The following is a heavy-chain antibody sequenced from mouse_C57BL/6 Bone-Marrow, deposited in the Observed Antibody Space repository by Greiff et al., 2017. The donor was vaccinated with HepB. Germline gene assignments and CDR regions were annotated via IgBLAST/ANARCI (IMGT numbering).Heavy chain of an antibody. Sequence: EVKLQESGGGLVKPGGSLKLSCAASGFTFSDYGMHWVRQAPEKGLEWVAYISSGSSTIYYADTVKGRFTISRDNAKNTLFLQMTSLRSEDTAMYYCARHGSSSFAYWGQGTLVTVSA. V-gene: IGHV5-17*01. CDR3: ARHGSSSFAY. CDR1: GFTFSDYG. D-gene: IGHD1-1*01. J-gene: IGHJ3*01. CDR2: ISSGSSTI.